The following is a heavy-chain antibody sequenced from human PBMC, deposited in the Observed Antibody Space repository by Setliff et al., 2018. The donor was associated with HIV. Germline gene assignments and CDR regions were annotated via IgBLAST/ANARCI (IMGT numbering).Heavy chain of an antibody. CDR2: IFSNDEK. CDR3: ARRAREYYFDY. Sequence: GSGPTLVNPTETLTLTCTVSGFSLSSPRMGVSWIRQPPGKALEWLAHIFSNDEKSYTTSLKSRLTISKDTSKSQVVLTMTNMDPVDTATYYCARRAREYYFDYWGQGTVVTVSS. D-gene: IGHD3-10*01. J-gene: IGHJ4*03. V-gene: IGHV2-26*01. CDR1: GFSLSSPRMG.